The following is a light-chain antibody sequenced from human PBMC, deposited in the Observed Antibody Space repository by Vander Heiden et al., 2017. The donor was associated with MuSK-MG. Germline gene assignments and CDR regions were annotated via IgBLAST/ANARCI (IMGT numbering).Light chain of an antibody. CDR2: DAS. CDR1: QSVSSF. V-gene: IGKV3-11*01. J-gene: IGKJ1*01. Sequence: PGERATHSCRASQSVSSFLAWYQQKPGQAPRLLIYDASNSANGIPDRFIGSGSGTNFTLTISSLEPQEFAVYYCRQRSNWWTFGQGTKVEI. CDR3: RQRSNWWT.